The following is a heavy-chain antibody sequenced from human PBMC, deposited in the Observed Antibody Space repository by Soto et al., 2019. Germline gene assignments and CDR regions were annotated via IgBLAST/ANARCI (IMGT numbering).Heavy chain of an antibody. D-gene: IGHD4-4*01. Sequence: GGSLRLSCAASGFTFSNAWMNWVRQAPGKGLEWVGRIKSKTDVGTTDYAEPVKGRFTISRDDSKNTLYLQMNSLKTEDTAVYYCTTVHRLQRSGMDVWGQGTTVTVSS. CDR3: TTVHRLQRSGMDV. V-gene: IGHV3-15*07. CDR2: IKSKTDVGTT. J-gene: IGHJ6*02. CDR1: GFTFSNAW.